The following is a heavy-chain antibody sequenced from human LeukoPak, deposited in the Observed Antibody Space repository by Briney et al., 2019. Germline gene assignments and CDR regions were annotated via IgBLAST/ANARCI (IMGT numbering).Heavy chain of an antibody. CDR2: INHSGST. CDR3: ARGKKGAAGTGYFQH. CDR1: GGSISSYY. D-gene: IGHD6-13*01. J-gene: IGHJ1*01. Sequence: SETLSLTCTVSGGSISSYYWSWIRQPPGKGLEWIGEINHSGSTNYNPSLKSRVTISVDTSKNQFSLKLSSVTAADTAVYYCARGKKGAAGTGYFQHWGQGTLVTVSS. V-gene: IGHV4-34*01.